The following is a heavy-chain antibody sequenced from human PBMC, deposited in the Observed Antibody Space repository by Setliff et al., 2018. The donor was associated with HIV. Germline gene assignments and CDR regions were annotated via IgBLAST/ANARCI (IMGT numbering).Heavy chain of an antibody. CDR3: ARGIENFWSGYIR. J-gene: IGHJ4*02. CDR2: IYHDGNT. D-gene: IGHD3-3*01. CDR1: GDSINNHY. Sequence: PSETLSLTCTVSGDSINNHYWSWIRLPPGKGLEWIGTIYHDGNTNYNPSLKSRVAVSVDTSKNLFFLKLSFVTPADTAVYYCARGIENFWSGYIRWGQGTLVTAPQ. V-gene: IGHV4-59*11.